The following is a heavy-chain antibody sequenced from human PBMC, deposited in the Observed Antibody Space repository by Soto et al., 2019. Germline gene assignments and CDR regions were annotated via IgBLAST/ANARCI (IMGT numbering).Heavy chain of an antibody. CDR3: AGRYCTNGVCYTNYYYYIDV. V-gene: IGHV3-23*01. CDR2: ITTSGGNT. Sequence: EVQMLESGGGLVQPGGSLRLSCAASGFTFSTYAMTWVRQAPGKGLERVSTITTSGGNTYYADSVQGRFTISRDNSKNTLYLQMNSLRAEDTAVYYCAGRYCTNGVCYTNYYYYIDVWGKGTTGTVSS. D-gene: IGHD2-8*01. CDR1: GFTFSTYA. J-gene: IGHJ6*03.